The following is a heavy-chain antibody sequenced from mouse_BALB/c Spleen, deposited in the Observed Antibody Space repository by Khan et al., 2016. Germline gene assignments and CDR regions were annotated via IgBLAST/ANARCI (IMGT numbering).Heavy chain of an antibody. Sequence: EVQLPESGPDLVKPSQSLSLTCTVTGYSISSGYSWHWIRQFPGNKLEWMAYIHYSGSTNYNQSHKSRILITRDKSKNKFFLPLISVTTEDTATYYGTRGDYYGSGYWGQGTTLTVSS. D-gene: IGHD1-1*01. V-gene: IGHV3-1*02. J-gene: IGHJ2*01. CDR2: IHYSGST. CDR3: TRGDYYGSGY. CDR1: GYSISSGYS.